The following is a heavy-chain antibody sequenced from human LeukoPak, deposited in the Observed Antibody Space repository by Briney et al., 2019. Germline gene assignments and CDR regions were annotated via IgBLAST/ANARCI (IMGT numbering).Heavy chain of an antibody. D-gene: IGHD1-26*01. V-gene: IGHV3-48*04. J-gene: IGHJ4*02. CDR3: ARDPFSGSYRQFDY. CDR1: GFTFSSYS. CDR2: ISSSSTI. Sequence: GGSPRLSCAASGFTFSSYSMNWVRQAPGKGLEWVSYISSSSTIYYADSVKGRFTISRDNAKNSLYLQMNSLRAEDTAVYYCARDPFSGSYRQFDYWGQGTLVTVSS.